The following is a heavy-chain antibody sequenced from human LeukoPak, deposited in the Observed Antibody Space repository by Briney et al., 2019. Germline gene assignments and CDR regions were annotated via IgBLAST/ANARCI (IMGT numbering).Heavy chain of an antibody. V-gene: IGHV4-59*01. CDR2: IYYSGSS. CDR1: GGYISSYY. D-gene: IGHD5-12*01. Sequence: SETLSLTCTVSGGYISSYYWSWIRQPPGKGLEWIGYIYYSGSSNYNPSLKSRVTISVDTSKNQISLKLSSVTAADAAVYYCARANRYDLHFDYWGQGTLVTVSS. J-gene: IGHJ4*02. CDR3: ARANRYDLHFDY.